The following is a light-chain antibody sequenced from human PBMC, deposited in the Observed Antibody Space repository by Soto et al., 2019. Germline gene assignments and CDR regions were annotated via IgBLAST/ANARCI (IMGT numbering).Light chain of an antibody. CDR1: QSVLYSSNNKNY. Sequence: DIVMTQSPDSLAVSLGERATINCKSSQSVLYSSNNKNYLAWYQQKPGQPPKLLIYWASTRESGVPDRFSGSGSGTDFTLTISRLQAEDVAVYYCQQYYRPWTFGQGTKAEIK. CDR2: WAS. J-gene: IGKJ1*01. V-gene: IGKV4-1*01. CDR3: QQYYRPWT.